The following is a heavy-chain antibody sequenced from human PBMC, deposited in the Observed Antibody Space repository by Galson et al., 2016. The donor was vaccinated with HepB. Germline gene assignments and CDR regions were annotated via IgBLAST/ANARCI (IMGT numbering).Heavy chain of an antibody. D-gene: IGHD1-26*01. CDR2: IFSAGTT. J-gene: IGHJ4*02. V-gene: IGHV3-53*01. CDR1: GFSVSSNY. CDR3: ARDSGRVSFDY. Sequence: SLRLSCAASGFSVSSNYLSWVRQAPGKGLEWVSVIFSAGTTYYADSVKGRFTISRDNSKNTLYLQMNSLRAEDTAVYYCARDSGRVSFDYWVQGTLVTVSS.